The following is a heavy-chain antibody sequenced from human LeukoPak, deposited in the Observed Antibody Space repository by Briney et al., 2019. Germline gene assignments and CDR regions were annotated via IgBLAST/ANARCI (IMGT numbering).Heavy chain of an antibody. CDR1: GFTFSSYS. J-gene: IGHJ3*02. V-gene: IGHV3-48*04. Sequence: GSLRLSCAASGFTFSSYSMNWVRQAPGKGLEWVSYISSSSSTIYYADSVKGRFTISRDNAKNSLYLQMNSLRAEDTAVYYCARAGHGGAFDIWGQGTMVTVSS. CDR2: ISSSSSTI. D-gene: IGHD4-23*01. CDR3: ARAGHGGAFDI.